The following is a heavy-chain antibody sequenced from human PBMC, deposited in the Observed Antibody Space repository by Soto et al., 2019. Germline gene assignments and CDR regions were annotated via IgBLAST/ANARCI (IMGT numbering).Heavy chain of an antibody. V-gene: IGHV1-2*02. D-gene: IGHD6-19*01. J-gene: IGHJ4*02. CDR2: VNPNSGGT. CDR3: ASAAVTGTAGLDF. Sequence: ASVKVSCKASGYTFSGFYMHWVRQAPGQGLEWMGWVNPNSGGTKSAEKFQGRVTMTRDTSISTAYMELSRLTSDDTAVYYCASAAVTGTAGLDFWGQGTQVTVSS. CDR1: GYTFSGFY.